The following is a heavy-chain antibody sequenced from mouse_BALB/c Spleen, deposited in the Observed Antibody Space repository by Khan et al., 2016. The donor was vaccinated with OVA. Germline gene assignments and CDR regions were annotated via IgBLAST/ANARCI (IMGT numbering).Heavy chain of an antibody. D-gene: IGHD4-1*01. Sequence: EVQGVESGGDLVKPGGSLKLSCAASGFTFSSYSMSWVRQTPDKRLEWVATISSDGDYTYYPDSVKGRFTISRDNAKNTLYLQMSSLKSEDTAMYYVASHLTGSFAYWGQGTLVTVSA. J-gene: IGHJ3*01. CDR2: ISSDGDYT. V-gene: IGHV5-6*01. CDR1: GFTFSSYS. CDR3: ASHLTGSFAY.